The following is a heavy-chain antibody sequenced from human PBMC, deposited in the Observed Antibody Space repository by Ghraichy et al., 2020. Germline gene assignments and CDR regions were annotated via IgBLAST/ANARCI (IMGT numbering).Heavy chain of an antibody. CDR2: ISGSGGST. J-gene: IGHJ4*02. CDR3: AKREVGRFHFDY. CDR1: GFTFSSYA. Sequence: LSLTCAASGFTFSSYAMSWVRQAPGKGLEWVSAISGSGGSTYYADSVKGRFTISRDNSKNTLYLQMNSLRAEDTAVYYCAKREVGRFHFDYWGQGTLVTVSS. V-gene: IGHV3-23*01. D-gene: IGHD3-10*01.